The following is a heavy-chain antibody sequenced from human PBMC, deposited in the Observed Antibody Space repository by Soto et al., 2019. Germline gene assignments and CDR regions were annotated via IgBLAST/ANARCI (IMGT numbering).Heavy chain of an antibody. CDR1: GFTFSSYS. V-gene: IGHV3-48*03. D-gene: IGHD3-9*01. CDR2: IFTTGTTI. Sequence: GGSLRLSCVASGFTFSSYSMVWFRLAPGKGLEWVSYIFTTGTTIYYADSVKGRFTVSRDNAKNSVFLLLNSLRAEDTAVYYCARDKDWPFDYWGQGTPVTVSS. J-gene: IGHJ4*02. CDR3: ARDKDWPFDY.